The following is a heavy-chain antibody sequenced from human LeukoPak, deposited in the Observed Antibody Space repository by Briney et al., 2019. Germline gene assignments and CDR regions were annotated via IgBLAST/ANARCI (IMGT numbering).Heavy chain of an antibody. Sequence: GGSLRLSCVASGFIFRSFAMHWVRQSPGKGLQWVALISSDGSNKAYADSVKGRFSLSRDSSKNTVFLQMNSLRAEDTAVYYCARDYADFFDSWGQGTLVTVSS. J-gene: IGHJ4*02. CDR1: GFIFRSFA. CDR3: ARDYADFFDS. D-gene: IGHD4-17*01. CDR2: ISSDGSNK. V-gene: IGHV3-30*04.